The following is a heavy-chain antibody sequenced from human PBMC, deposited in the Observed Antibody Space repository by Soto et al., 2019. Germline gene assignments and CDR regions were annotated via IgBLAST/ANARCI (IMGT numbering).Heavy chain of an antibody. CDR3: ACSEGELPPGEWVDP. Sequence: QLQVQESGPGLVKPSQTLSLTCTVSGGSISSSRYYWGWIRQPPGKGLEWIGSIYYSGSTYYNPSLKSRVTQPVATSKNKSSVKLSTVTATDTAVYYCACSEGELPPGEWVDPWGQGTLVTVSS. CDR1: GGSISSSRYY. D-gene: IGHD1-26*01. CDR2: IYYSGST. V-gene: IGHV4-39*01. J-gene: IGHJ5*02.